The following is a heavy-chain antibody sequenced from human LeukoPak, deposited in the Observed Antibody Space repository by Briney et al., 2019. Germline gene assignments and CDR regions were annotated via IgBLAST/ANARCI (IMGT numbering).Heavy chain of an antibody. CDR1: GITFSTFA. D-gene: IGHD6-13*01. V-gene: IGHV3-48*02. J-gene: IGHJ4*02. CDR3: ATLASGYSSPFDY. CDR2: ISSSSSTM. Sequence: GGSLRLSCAASGITFSTFAMNWVRQAPGKGLEWVSHISSSSSTMWYADSVQGRFTISRDNAKNSLYLQMNSLRDEDTAVYYCATLASGYSSPFDYWGQGTLVTVSS.